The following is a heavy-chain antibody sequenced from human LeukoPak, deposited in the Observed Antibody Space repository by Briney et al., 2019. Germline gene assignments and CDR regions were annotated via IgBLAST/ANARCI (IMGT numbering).Heavy chain of an antibody. V-gene: IGHV3-74*01. CDR3: ARALGSPLDY. Sequence: GGSLRLSCAASGFTFSTSWMHWVRQAPGKGLVWVSRINSDGSITTYADSVKGRFTISRDNAKNTLYLQMNSLKAEDTAVYYCARALGSPLDYWGQGTLVTVSS. CDR1: GFTFSTSW. D-gene: IGHD1-26*01. J-gene: IGHJ4*02. CDR2: INSDGSIT.